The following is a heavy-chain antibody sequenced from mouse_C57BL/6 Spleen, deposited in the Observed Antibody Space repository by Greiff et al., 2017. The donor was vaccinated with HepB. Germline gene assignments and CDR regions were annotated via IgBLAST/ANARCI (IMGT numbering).Heavy chain of an antibody. CDR2: IYPGDGDT. CDR1: GYAFSSSW. D-gene: IGHD3-2*02. Sequence: QVQLKESGPELVKPGASVKISCKASGYAFSSSWMNWVKQRPGKGLEWIGRIYPGDGDTNYNGKFKGKATLTADKSSSTAYMQLSSLTSEDSAVYFCARQLRLPYFDSWGQGTTLTVSS. CDR3: ARQLRLPYFDS. V-gene: IGHV1-82*01. J-gene: IGHJ2*01.